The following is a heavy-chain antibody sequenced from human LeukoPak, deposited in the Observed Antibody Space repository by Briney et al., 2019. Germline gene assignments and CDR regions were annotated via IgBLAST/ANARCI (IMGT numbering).Heavy chain of an antibody. D-gene: IGHD2-2*01. CDR1: GFTFSSYA. CDR3: ARDRGIVVVPTAMLLDY. Sequence: GGSLRLSCAASGFTFSSYAMHWVRQAPGKGLEWVAVISYDGSNKYYADSVKGRFTISRDNSKNTLYLQMNSLRAEDTAVYYCARDRGIVVVPTAMLLDYWGQGTLVIVSS. J-gene: IGHJ4*02. CDR2: ISYDGSNK. V-gene: IGHV3-30-3*01.